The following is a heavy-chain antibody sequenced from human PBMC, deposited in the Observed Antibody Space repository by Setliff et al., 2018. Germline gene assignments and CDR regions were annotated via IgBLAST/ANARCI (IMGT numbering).Heavy chain of an antibody. CDR2: INHRGFT. Sequence: SETLSLTCAVYGESFDNHYWTWIRQPPGERLEWIGEINHRGFTYYNPSLKSRVTISVDTSKNHFSLKLTSVTAADTAAYYCARYTPKLPELGIYGWFDYWGQGTPVTVSS. CDR1: GESFDNHY. D-gene: IGHD7-27*01. J-gene: IGHJ4*02. CDR3: ARYTPKLPELGIYGWFDY. V-gene: IGHV4-34*01.